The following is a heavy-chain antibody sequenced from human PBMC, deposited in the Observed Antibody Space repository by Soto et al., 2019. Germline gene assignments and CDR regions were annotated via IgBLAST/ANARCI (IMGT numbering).Heavy chain of an antibody. D-gene: IGHD3-3*01. V-gene: IGHV4-59*01. CDR3: ARTHYDFWSGYQPLYYFDY. J-gene: IGHJ4*02. Sequence: SETLSLTCTVSGVSISSYYWSWIRQPPGKGLEWIGYIYYSGSTNYNPSLKSRVTISVDTSKNQFSLKLSSVTAADTAVYYCARTHYDFWSGYQPLYYFDYWGQGTLVTVSS. CDR2: IYYSGST. CDR1: GVSISSYY.